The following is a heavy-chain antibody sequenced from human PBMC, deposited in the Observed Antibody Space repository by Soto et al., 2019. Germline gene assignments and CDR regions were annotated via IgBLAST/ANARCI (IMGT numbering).Heavy chain of an antibody. Sequence: SETLSLTCTVSGGSISSFDCYWSWIRQPPGKGLEWIGYIDLTGRTYYNPSLKSRLAVSVDTSKNQFSLTLSSVTAADTAVYFCARFSSLDKDYVWYVWGQGTMVTVSS. CDR1: GGSISSFDCY. J-gene: IGHJ6*02. D-gene: IGHD3-16*01. CDR2: IDLTGRT. V-gene: IGHV4-30-4*08. CDR3: ARFSSLDKDYVWYV.